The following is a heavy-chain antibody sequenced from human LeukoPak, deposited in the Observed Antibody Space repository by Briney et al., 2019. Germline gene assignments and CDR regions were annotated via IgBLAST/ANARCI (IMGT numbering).Heavy chain of an antibody. CDR2: IYSDGST. D-gene: IGHD4/OR15-4a*01. Sequence: GGSLRLSCAASGFSFSDYYMSWVRQAPGRGLEWVSLIYSDGSTYYADSVKGRFTIPRDNSKNTLYLQMNSLRAEDTAVYYCARSWPDYYFDHWGQGTLVTVSS. V-gene: IGHV3-53*01. CDR1: GFSFSDYY. J-gene: IGHJ4*02. CDR3: ARSWPDYYFDH.